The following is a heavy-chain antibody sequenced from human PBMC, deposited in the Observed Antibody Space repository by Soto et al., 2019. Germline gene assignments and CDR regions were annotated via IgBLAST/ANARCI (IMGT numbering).Heavy chain of an antibody. J-gene: IGHJ4*02. V-gene: IGHV3-7*01. CDR2: IKQDGSEK. Sequence: GGSLRLSCAASGFTFSSYWMSWVRQTPGKGLEWVANIKQDGSEKYYVDSVKGRFTISRDNAKNSLYLQMNSLRAEDTAVYYCARDLLGYCSSTSCYGPRTDYWGQGTLVTVSS. D-gene: IGHD2-2*01. CDR3: ARDLLGYCSSTSCYGPRTDY. CDR1: GFTFSSYW.